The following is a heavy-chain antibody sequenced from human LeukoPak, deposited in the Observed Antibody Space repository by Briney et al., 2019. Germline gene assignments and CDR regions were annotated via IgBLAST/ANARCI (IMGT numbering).Heavy chain of an antibody. CDR1: GFTVSSTG. CDR3: ARGTDLSRGWSSQGFDY. J-gene: IGHJ4*02. V-gene: IGHV3-66*01. CDR2: ICSAGST. Sequence: GGSLRLSCAASGFTVSSTGMSWVRQPPGKGLEWGSSICSAGSTYSAGSVKGRFTISRDNSNNTLFLHMDALRAEETAVYYCARGTDLSRGWSSQGFDYWGQGTLVTVSS. D-gene: IGHD6-19*01.